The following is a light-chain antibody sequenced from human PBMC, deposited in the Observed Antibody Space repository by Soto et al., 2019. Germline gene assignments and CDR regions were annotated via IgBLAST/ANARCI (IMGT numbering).Light chain of an antibody. CDR2: GVN. J-gene: IGLJ1*01. CDR1: YSDIGAFDS. CDR3: TSYTKDTTYV. V-gene: IGLV2-14*01. Sequence: QSALTQPASVSGSPGQSITVSCTGTYSDIGAFDSVSWYQHHPGRAPKLLIFGVNRRPSGISYRFSASKSGNTASLTISGLQAEGEADYYCTSYTKDTTYVFGTGTKVTVL.